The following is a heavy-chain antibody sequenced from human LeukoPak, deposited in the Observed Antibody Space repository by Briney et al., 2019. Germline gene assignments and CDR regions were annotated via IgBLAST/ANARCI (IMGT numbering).Heavy chain of an antibody. CDR1: GFIFSGNS. CDR3: AKQNNFDTSGLDY. D-gene: IGHD3-22*01. V-gene: IGHV3-30*04. Sequence: PGGSLRLSCAASGFIFSGNSMHWVCQAPGKGLEWVAVISYDGSNKYYADSVRGRFTISRDTSKNTLYLQMNSLRAEDTALYYCAKQNNFDTSGLDYWGQGTLVTVSS. CDR2: ISYDGSNK. J-gene: IGHJ4*02.